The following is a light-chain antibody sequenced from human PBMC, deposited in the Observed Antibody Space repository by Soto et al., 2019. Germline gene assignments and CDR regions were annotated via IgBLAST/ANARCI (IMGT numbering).Light chain of an antibody. CDR3: SSYTSSSTLYVV. J-gene: IGLJ2*01. CDR1: NSDIGGYNY. CDR2: DVS. V-gene: IGLV2-14*01. Sequence: QSALTQPASVSGSPGQSITISCTGTNSDIGGYNYVSWYQQHPGKAPKLMIYDVSNRPSGVSNRFSGSKSGNTASLTISGLQAEDEADYYCSSYTSSSTLYVVFGGGTTLTVL.